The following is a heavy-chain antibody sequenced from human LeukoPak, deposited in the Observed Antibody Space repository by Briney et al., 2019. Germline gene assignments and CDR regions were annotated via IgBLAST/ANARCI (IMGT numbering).Heavy chain of an antibody. J-gene: IGHJ4*02. CDR1: GYTFTGYY. CDR3: ASRYYYDSSGYYDFDY. D-gene: IGHD3-22*01. CDR2: INPNSGGT. V-gene: IGHV1-2*02. Sequence: ASVKVSCKASGYTFTGYYMHWVRQAPGQGLEWMGWINPNSGGTNYAQKFQGRVTTTRDTSISTAYMELSRLRSDDTAVYYCASRYYYDSSGYYDFDYWGQGTLVTVSS.